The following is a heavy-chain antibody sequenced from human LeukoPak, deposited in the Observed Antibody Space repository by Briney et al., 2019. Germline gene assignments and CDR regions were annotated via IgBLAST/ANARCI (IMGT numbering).Heavy chain of an antibody. CDR2: ISGSGDNT. Sequence: GGSLRLSCAASGFTFSSYAMSWVRQAPGKGLEWVSGISGSGDNTYYADSVKGRFTISRDNSKNTLYAQVNSLGTENTAAYYCAKGSYYDSSGSFYFDYWGQGTLVTVSS. CDR3: AKGSYYDSSGSFYFDY. V-gene: IGHV3-23*01. CDR1: GFTFSSYA. J-gene: IGHJ4*02. D-gene: IGHD3-22*01.